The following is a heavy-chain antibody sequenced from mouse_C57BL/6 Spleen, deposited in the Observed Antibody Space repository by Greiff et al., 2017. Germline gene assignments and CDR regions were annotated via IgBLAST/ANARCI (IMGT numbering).Heavy chain of an antibody. V-gene: IGHV1-47*01. CDR1: GYTFTTYP. D-gene: IGHD1-1*01. J-gene: IGHJ2*01. CDR3: ARRRTTTVVAFDY. CDR2: FHPYNDDT. Sequence: QVHVKQSGAELVKPGASVKMSCKASGYTFTTYPIEWMKQNHGKSLEWIGNFHPYNDDTNYNEKFKGKATLTVEKSSSTVYLALSRLTSDDAAVYYCARRRTTTVVAFDYWGQGTTLTVAS.